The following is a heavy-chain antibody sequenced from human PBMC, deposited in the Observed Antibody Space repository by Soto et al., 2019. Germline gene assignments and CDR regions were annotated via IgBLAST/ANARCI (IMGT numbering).Heavy chain of an antibody. J-gene: IGHJ4*02. Sequence: PSETLSLTCTVSGGSISSGGYYWSWIRQHPGKGLEWIGSIYHSGSTYYNPSLKSRVTISVDTSKNQFSLKLSSVTAADTAVYYCARDRRNWVGARYFDYWGQGTLVTVSS. V-gene: IGHV4-39*07. CDR3: ARDRRNWVGARYFDY. CDR2: IYHSGST. D-gene: IGHD1-26*01. CDR1: GGSISSGGYY.